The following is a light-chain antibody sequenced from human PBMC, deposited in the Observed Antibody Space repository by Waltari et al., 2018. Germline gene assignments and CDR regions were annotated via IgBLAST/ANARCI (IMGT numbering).Light chain of an antibody. CDR2: AAS. Sequence: AIRMTQSPSPFSASTGDRVTITCRASPGISSYLAWYQQKPGKATKLLIYAASTLQSGVPSRFSCSGSGTDFTLTISCLQSEDFATYYCQQYSSYPGTFGPGTKVDIK. V-gene: IGKV1-8*01. CDR3: QQYSSYPGT. J-gene: IGKJ3*01. CDR1: PGISSY.